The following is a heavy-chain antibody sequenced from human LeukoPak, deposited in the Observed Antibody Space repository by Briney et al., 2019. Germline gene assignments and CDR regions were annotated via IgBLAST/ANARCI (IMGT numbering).Heavy chain of an antibody. J-gene: IGHJ5*02. Sequence: SSETLSLTCTFSRGLFSSSSYYGGSIRQPPGKGLEWIGCIYYSGSTYYNPSLQSRVTISGHTSKNQFSLKLTSVTAADTAVYYCAREAVAAPRGWFDRWGQGTLVTVSS. CDR1: RGLFSSSSYY. CDR3: AREAVAAPRGWFDR. D-gene: IGHD6-19*01. V-gene: IGHV4-39*01. CDR2: IYYSGST.